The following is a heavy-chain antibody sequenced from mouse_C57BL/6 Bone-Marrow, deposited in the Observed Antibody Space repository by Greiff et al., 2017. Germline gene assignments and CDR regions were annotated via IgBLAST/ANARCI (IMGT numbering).Heavy chain of an antibody. CDR2: IDPNSGGT. D-gene: IGHD1-1*01. Sequence: QVHVKQPGAELVKPGASVKLSCKASGYTFTSYWMHWVKQRPGRGLEWIGRIDPNSGGTKYNEKFKSKATLTVDKPSSTAYMQLSSLTSEDSAVYSCARSFISTVVAPYFDYWGQGTTLTVSS. J-gene: IGHJ2*01. CDR1: GYTFTSYW. V-gene: IGHV1-72*01. CDR3: ARSFISTVVAPYFDY.